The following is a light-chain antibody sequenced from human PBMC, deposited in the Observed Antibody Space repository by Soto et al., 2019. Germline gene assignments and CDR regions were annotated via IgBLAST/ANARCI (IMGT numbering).Light chain of an antibody. V-gene: IGLV2-14*03. CDR1: RSDIGAYNF. CDR3: TSWTTSTTMI. CDR2: DVN. Sequence: QSVLTQPASVSGSPGQSITISCTGTRSDIGAYNFVSWYQQHPGEVPKLILYDVNVRPSGVSNRFSGSKSGNTASLTISGLQAEDEADYYRTSWTTSTTMIFGGGTKLTVL. J-gene: IGLJ2*01.